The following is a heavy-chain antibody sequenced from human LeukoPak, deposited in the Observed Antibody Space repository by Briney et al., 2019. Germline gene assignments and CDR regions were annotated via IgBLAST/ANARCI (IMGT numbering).Heavy chain of an antibody. CDR2: IRSKANSYAT. Sequence: PGGSLRLSCAASGFTFSGSAMHWVRQAFGKGLEWVGRIRSKANSYATAYAASVKGRFTISRDDSKSTAYLQMNSLKTEDTAVYYCEAYCSITSCYTRAEDYWGQGTLVTVSS. J-gene: IGHJ4*02. D-gene: IGHD2-2*02. V-gene: IGHV3-73*01. CDR1: GFTFSGSA. CDR3: EAYCSITSCYTRAEDY.